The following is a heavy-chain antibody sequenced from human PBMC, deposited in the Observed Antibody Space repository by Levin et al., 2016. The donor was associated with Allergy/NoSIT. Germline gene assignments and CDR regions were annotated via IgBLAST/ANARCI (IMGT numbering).Heavy chain of an antibody. D-gene: IGHD1-26*01. CDR2: ISGRNHFT. CDR3: ARDNGTYYPNDF. Sequence: ASVKVSCKASGYTFTNSGVGWMRQAPGQGLEWMGWISGRNHFTKYVQKFQGRVSMTIDTSTTTAYMELGSLTSDDTAIYYCARDNGTYYPNDFWGQGTLVTVSP. CDR1: GYTFTNSG. V-gene: IGHV1-18*01. J-gene: IGHJ4*02.